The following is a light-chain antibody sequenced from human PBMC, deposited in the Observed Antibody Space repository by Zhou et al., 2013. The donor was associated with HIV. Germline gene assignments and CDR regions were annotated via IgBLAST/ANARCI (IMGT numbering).Light chain of an antibody. Sequence: EIVLTQSPATLSLSPGERATLSCRASQSVDADHLAWYQQKPGQAPRLLIYGASTTATGVPARFSGSGSGTAFTLTISSLQSEDFAIYYCQQYDNWPPSITFGQGTRLEIK. CDR2: GAS. V-gene: IGKV3-15*01. J-gene: IGKJ5*01. CDR3: QQYDNWPPSIT. CDR1: QSVDAD.